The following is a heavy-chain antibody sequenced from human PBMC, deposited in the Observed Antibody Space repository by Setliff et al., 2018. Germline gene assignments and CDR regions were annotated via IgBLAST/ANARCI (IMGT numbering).Heavy chain of an antibody. V-gene: IGHV4-61*02. CDR1: GGSITSGSFY. Sequence: SETLSLTCTVSGGSITSGSFYWSWIRQPAGKKLEWIGRIHASGSPDYNPSFKSRVTISRDTSKNQFALNLRSVTAADSAVYYCARDRTAYSYGLDVWGQGTTVTVSS. CDR2: IHASGSP. CDR3: ARDRTAYSYGLDV. J-gene: IGHJ6*02. D-gene: IGHD5-18*01.